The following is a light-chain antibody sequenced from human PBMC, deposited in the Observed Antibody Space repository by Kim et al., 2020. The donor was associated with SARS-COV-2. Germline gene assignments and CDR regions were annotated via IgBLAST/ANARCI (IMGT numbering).Light chain of an antibody. J-gene: IGLJ3*02. CDR2: YDS. CDR1: NIGSKS. V-gene: IGLV3-21*04. Sequence: SYELTQPPSVSVAPGKTARITCGGNNIGSKSVHWYQQKPGQAPVLVIYYDSDRPSGIPERFSGSNSGNTATLTISRVEAGDEADYYCQVWDSSSDHPPWV. CDR3: QVWDSSSDHPPWV.